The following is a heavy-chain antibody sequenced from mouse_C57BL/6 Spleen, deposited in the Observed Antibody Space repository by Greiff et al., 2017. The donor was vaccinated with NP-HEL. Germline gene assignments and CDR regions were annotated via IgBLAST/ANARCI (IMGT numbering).Heavy chain of an antibody. D-gene: IGHD2-2*01. V-gene: IGHV5-4*01. CDR2: ISDGGSYT. CDR3: ARDDGYDPWFAY. J-gene: IGHJ3*01. Sequence: EVMLVESGGGLVKPGGSLKLSCAASGFTFSSYAMSWVRQTPEKRLEWVATISDGGSYTYYPDNVKGRFTISRDNAKNNLYLQMSHLKSEDTAMYYCARDDGYDPWFAYWGQGTLVTVSA. CDR1: GFTFSSYA.